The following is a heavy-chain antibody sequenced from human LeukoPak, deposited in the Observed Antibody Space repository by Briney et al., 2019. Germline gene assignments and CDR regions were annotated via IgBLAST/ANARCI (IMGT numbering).Heavy chain of an antibody. J-gene: IGHJ4*02. CDR3: AREGAGGAMVRGFDY. V-gene: IGHV4-34*01. Sequence: SETLSLTCAVYGGSFSGYYWSWIRQPPGKGLEWIGNVNHPGTTNYNPSLKSRVTMSVDTSKNQFSLKLSSVTAADTAVYYCAREGAGGAMVRGFDYWGQGTLVTVSS. CDR2: VNHPGTT. CDR1: GGSFSGYY. D-gene: IGHD2-21*01.